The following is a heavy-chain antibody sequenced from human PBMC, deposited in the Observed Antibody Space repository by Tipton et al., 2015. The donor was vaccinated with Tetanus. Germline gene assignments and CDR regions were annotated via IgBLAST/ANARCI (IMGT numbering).Heavy chain of an antibody. CDR1: GDSISGRNSY. V-gene: IGHV4-39*01. D-gene: IGHD3-16*01. CDR2: FYYGGNT. J-gene: IGHJ4*02. Sequence: TLSLTCNVSGDSISGRNSYWGWIRQPPGKGLEGIATFYYGGNTYYNPSLRRRLTISADTSKKQFSLKLTPMTAADTAVYYCVRHGGLVGIYFHSWGQGILVPVYS. CDR3: VRHGGLVGIYFHS.